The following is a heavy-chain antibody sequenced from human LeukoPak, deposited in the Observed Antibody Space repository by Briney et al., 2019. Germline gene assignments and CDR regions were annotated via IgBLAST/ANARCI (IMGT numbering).Heavy chain of an antibody. Sequence: ASVKVSCKASGGTFSSYAISWVRQAPGQGLEWMGGIIPIFGTANYAQKFQGRDTITTDESTSTAYMELSSLRSEDTAVYYCARDYYDSSGQDYHWGQGTLVTVSS. J-gene: IGHJ5*02. D-gene: IGHD3-22*01. CDR1: GGTFSSYA. V-gene: IGHV1-69*05. CDR2: IIPIFGTA. CDR3: ARDYYDSSGQDYH.